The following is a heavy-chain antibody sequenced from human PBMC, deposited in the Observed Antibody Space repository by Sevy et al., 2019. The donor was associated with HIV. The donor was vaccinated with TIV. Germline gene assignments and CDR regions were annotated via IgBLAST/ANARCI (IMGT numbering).Heavy chain of an antibody. J-gene: IGHJ4*02. D-gene: IGHD3-3*01. V-gene: IGHV1-18*01. CDR1: GYTFTNDA. Sequence: KVSCKAYGYTFTNDAISWVRQAPGQGLEWMGWISGFNGDTKNAEKFQGRFTMTTDTSTKTAYMDLRSLRSDDTAVYYCVRGTSFYDFWTGGDYWGQGTLVTVSS. CDR3: VRGTSFYDFWTGGDY. CDR2: ISGFNGDT.